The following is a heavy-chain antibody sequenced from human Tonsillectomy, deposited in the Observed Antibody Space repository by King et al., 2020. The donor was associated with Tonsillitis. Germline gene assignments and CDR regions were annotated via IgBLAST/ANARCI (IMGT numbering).Heavy chain of an antibody. CDR3: ARYVSGSFDY. J-gene: IGHJ4*02. CDR1: GGSLSSGDHF. CDR2: MYSSVTI. Sequence: QLQESGPGVVKPSEILSLTCTVSGGSLSSGDHFCAWILQPPRKVLEGSGYMYSSVTIFYTPSLKSRITISGGTSENRFSLKLSSVTAADTAVYFCARYVSGSFDYWGQGALVTVSS. V-gene: IGHV4-39*02. D-gene: IGHD1-26*01.